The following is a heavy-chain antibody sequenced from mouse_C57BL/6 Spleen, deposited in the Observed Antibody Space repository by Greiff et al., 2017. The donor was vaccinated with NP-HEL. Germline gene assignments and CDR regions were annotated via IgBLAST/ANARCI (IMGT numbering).Heavy chain of an antibody. V-gene: IGHV2-2*01. CDR1: GFSLTSYG. D-gene: IGHD2-2*01. Sequence: VQLQQSGPGLVQPSQSLSISCTVSGFSLTSYGVHWVRQSPGKGLEWLGVIWSGGSTDYNAAFISRLSISKDNSKSQVFFKMNSQQADDTAIYYCARKNYGYDDWYFDVWGTGTTVTVSS. CDR3: ARKNYGYDDWYFDV. J-gene: IGHJ1*03. CDR2: IWSGGST.